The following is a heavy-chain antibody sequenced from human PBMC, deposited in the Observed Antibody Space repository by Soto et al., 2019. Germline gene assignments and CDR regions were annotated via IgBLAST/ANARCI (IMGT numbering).Heavy chain of an antibody. CDR1: GGSSSSGSYY. CDR3: ARHAGQVGAKHHFDF. CDR2: MFYSGST. J-gene: IGHJ4*02. V-gene: IGHV4-39*01. Sequence: QLPLQESGPGLVKPSETLSLTCTVSGGSSSSGSYYWGWIRQPPGKGLEWIASMFYSGSTYYNPSLKSRVTISVDTSKNQFSLRLGSVTAADTAVYYCARHAGQVGAKHHFDFWGQGTLVTVSS. D-gene: IGHD1-26*01.